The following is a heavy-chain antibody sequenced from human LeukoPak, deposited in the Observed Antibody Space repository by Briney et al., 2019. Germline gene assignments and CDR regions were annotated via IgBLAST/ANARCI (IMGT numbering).Heavy chain of an antibody. CDR2: IASKGGSE. CDR3: TKRGHYSINWYHYFDY. D-gene: IGHD6-13*01. J-gene: IGHJ4*02. V-gene: IGHV3-30*18. CDR1: GLTFLTYG. Sequence: PGGSLTLSCARCGLTFLTYGLHGLGQAPPKEGAGVAAIASKGGSEDYAATVKGRFTISRDNSKNPLFLQTNSLTPGDTAVYYCTKRGHYSINWYHYFDYWGQGTLVTVSS.